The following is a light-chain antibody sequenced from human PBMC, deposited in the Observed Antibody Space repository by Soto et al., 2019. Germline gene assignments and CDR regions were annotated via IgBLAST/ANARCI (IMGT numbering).Light chain of an antibody. CDR3: SSYTSNNTLV. V-gene: IGLV2-8*01. CDR2: EVS. CDR1: SSDVGKYDY. J-gene: IGLJ2*01. Sequence: QSALTQPPSASGSPGQSVTISCTGTSSDVGKYDYVSWFQHHPGKAPKLIIYEVSKRPSGVPDRFSGSKSGSTASLTVSGLQTEDEAHFYCSSYTSNNTLVFGGGTKLTVL.